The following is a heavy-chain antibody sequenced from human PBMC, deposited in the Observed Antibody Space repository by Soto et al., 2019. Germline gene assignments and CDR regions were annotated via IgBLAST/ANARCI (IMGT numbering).Heavy chain of an antibody. CDR1: GGSIRNVY. CDR2: IFHSGNA. Sequence: ETLSLTCSVSGGSIRNVYWSWIRQSPGKRLEWIGFIFHSGNAKYNPSLKSRVTMSIDTSRNQISLSLDSVTAADTAIYFCARAHAPTLPFDSWGQGTLVTV. V-gene: IGHV4-59*01. CDR3: ARAHAPTLPFDS. D-gene: IGHD2-15*01. J-gene: IGHJ4*01.